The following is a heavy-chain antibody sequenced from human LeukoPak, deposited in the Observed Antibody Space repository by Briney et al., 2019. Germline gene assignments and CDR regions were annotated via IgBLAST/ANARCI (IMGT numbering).Heavy chain of an antibody. CDR2: INWNGGST. CDR1: GFTFDDYG. J-gene: IGHJ6*04. Sequence: GGSLRLSCAASGFTFDDYGMSWVRQAPGKGVEWVSGINWNGGSTGYADSVKGRFTISRDNAKNSLYLQMNSLRAEDTALYYCAREPPRTAMARFFLDVWGKGTTVTVSS. V-gene: IGHV3-20*04. D-gene: IGHD5-18*01. CDR3: AREPPRTAMARFFLDV.